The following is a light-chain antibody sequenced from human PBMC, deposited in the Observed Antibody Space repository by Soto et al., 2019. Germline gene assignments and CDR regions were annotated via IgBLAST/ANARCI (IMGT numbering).Light chain of an antibody. Sequence: EIVMTQSPATLSVSPRERATPSCRAGQGVTTNFAWYQQKSGQSPRLLIYDVSIRAAGVPARFSGTGSETDFTLTISGLQSEDSAVYFCQQYNNWPFSFGQGTRLEIK. CDR1: QGVTTN. CDR2: DVS. CDR3: QQYNNWPFS. V-gene: IGKV3-15*01. J-gene: IGKJ5*01.